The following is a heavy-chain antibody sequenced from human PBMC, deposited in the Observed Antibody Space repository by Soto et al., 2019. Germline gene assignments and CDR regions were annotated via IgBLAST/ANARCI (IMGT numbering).Heavy chain of an antibody. CDR1: GYTLTGYS. Sequence: ASVKVSCKASGYTLTGYSIHWVRQAPGQRLEWMGWINPNSGDTKYAQKFQGRVTMTRDTSISTVYMELSSLIYDDTAVYYCARDQMSYGEPPFDSWGQGTLVTVSS. V-gene: IGHV1-2*02. D-gene: IGHD3-16*01. CDR2: INPNSGDT. J-gene: IGHJ4*02. CDR3: ARDQMSYGEPPFDS.